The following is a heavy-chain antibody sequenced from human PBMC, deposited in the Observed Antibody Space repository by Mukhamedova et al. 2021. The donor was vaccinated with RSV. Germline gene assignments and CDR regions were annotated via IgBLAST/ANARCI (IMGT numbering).Heavy chain of an antibody. J-gene: IGHJ4*02. Sequence: TISRDNSKNTLYLQMNSLRAEDTAVYYCAKEEVATIGRAVDYWGQGTLVTVSS. CDR3: AKEEVATIGRAVDY. V-gene: IGHV3-23*01. D-gene: IGHD5-12*01.